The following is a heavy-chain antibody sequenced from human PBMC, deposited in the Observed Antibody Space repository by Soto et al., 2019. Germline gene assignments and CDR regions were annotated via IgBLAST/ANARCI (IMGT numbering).Heavy chain of an antibody. J-gene: IGHJ4*02. CDR1: GFTFSSYW. CDR2: IKGDETNT. D-gene: IGHD5-12*01. Sequence: EVQLVESGGGLVQFGGSLRLSCAASGFTFSSYWMHWVHQVPGKGLVWVSRIKGDETNTGYADSVKGRFTISRDNVKNTLYLQMNSLRPEDTAVYYCARGLSGYYGFDYWGQGTLVTVSS. CDR3: ARGLSGYYGFDY. V-gene: IGHV3-74*01.